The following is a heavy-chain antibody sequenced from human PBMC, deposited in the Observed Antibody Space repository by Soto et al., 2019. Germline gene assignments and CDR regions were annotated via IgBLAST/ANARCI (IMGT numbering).Heavy chain of an antibody. CDR1: GYTLTELS. V-gene: IGHV1-24*01. Sequence: ASVKVSCKVSGYTLTELSMHWVRQAPGKGLEWMGGFDPEDGETIYAQKFQGRVTMTEDTSTDTAYMELGSLRSEDTAVYYCATARSTGFYYYYYMDVWGKGTTVTVSS. CDR3: ATARSTGFYYYYYMDV. J-gene: IGHJ6*03. CDR2: FDPEDGET. D-gene: IGHD2-2*01.